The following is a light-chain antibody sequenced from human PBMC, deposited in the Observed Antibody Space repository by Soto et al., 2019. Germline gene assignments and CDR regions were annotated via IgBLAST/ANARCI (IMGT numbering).Light chain of an antibody. V-gene: IGKV3-11*01. CDR1: QSVSNF. Sequence: EIVLTQSPATLSLSPGERATLTCRASQSVSNFLAWYQHKPGQAPRLLIYDAYNRATGIPPRFSGSGSGTDFTLTISSLEPEDSAVYYCQQRHMWPITFGQGTRLEIK. CDR2: DAY. CDR3: QQRHMWPIT. J-gene: IGKJ5*01.